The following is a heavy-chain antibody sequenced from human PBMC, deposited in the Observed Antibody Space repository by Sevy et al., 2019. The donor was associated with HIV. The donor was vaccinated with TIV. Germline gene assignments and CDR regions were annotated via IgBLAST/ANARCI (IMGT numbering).Heavy chain of an antibody. CDR3: AKAMIVSPDFDY. J-gene: IGHJ4*02. CDR1: GFTFSSYA. CDR2: ISGSGGST. Sequence: GGSLRLSCAASGFTFSSYAMSWVRQAPGKGLEWVSAISGSGGSTYYADSVKGWFTISRDNSKNTLYLQMNSLRAEDTAVYYCAKAMIVSPDFDYWGQGTLVTVSS. D-gene: IGHD3-16*02. V-gene: IGHV3-23*01.